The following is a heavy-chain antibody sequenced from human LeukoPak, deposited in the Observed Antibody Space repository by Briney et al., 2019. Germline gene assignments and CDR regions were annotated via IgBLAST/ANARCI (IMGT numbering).Heavy chain of an antibody. CDR2: ISYSGTT. CDR1: AGSISGYY. V-gene: IGHV4-59*01. Sequence: PSETLSLTCNLSAGSISGYYWSWIRQPPGKGLEWIGYISYSGTTTYNPSLKSPVTMSVDTSKTQFSLNVSSVTAADTAVYYCARGGYYDSGGYYYVHSWGQGTLVTVSS. CDR3: ARGGYYDSGGYYYVHS. D-gene: IGHD3-22*01. J-gene: IGHJ4*02.